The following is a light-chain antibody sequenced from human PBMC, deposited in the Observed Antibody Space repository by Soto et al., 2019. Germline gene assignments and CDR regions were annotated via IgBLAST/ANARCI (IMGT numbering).Light chain of an antibody. CDR1: SSDVGIYNY. Sequence: QSALTQPPSASGSPGQSVTISCTGTSSDVGIYNYVSWYQQHPGKAPKLMIYEVTKRPSGVPDSFSGSKSGNTASLTVSGLQAEDEADYDCSSYAGSKTLFGGGTKLTVL. J-gene: IGLJ3*02. CDR3: SSYAGSKTL. CDR2: EVT. V-gene: IGLV2-8*01.